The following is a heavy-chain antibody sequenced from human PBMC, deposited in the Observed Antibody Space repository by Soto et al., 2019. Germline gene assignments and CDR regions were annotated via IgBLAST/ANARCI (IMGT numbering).Heavy chain of an antibody. CDR1: GGSISSSSSY. D-gene: IGHD3-3*01. CDR2: INHSGST. J-gene: IGHJ4*02. CDR3: AKTGFWSDYRVADY. V-gene: IGHV4-39*01. Sequence: QLQLQESGPGLVKPSETLSLTCTVSGGSISSSSSYWGWIRQPPGQGQEWIGSINHSGSTYYNPSLQSRITVSVDTSKNQFCLKLSYVTAADTAVYFCAKTGFWSDYRVADYWGQGTLVTVSS.